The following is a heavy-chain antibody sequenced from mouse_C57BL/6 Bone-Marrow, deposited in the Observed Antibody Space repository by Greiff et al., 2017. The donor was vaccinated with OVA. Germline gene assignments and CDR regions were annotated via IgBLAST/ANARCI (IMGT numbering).Heavy chain of an antibody. CDR3: AFSWDYGSSFAY. CDR2: INPNNGGT. CDR1: GYTFTDYN. Sequence: VQLQQSGPELVKPGASVKIPCKASGYTFTDYNMDWVKQSHGKSLEWIGDINPNNGGTIYNQKFKGKATLTVDKSSSTAYMELRSLTSEDTAVYYCAFSWDYGSSFAYWGQGTLVTVSA. J-gene: IGHJ3*01. D-gene: IGHD1-1*01. V-gene: IGHV1-18*01.